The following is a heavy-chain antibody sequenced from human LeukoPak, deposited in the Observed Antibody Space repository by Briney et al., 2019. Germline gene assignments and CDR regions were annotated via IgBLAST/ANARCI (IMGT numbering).Heavy chain of an antibody. Sequence: GGSLRLSCAASGFTFSSYAMVWVRQTPGKGLQWVSVIGSDSGGIQYADSVKGRFTISRDNSKNTLYLQMNSLRADDTAIYYCAKYRTRDAPPRNFDYWGQGTLVTVSS. CDR2: IGSDSGGI. CDR1: GFTFSSYA. D-gene: IGHD5-24*01. J-gene: IGHJ4*02. CDR3: AKYRTRDAPPRNFDY. V-gene: IGHV3-23*01.